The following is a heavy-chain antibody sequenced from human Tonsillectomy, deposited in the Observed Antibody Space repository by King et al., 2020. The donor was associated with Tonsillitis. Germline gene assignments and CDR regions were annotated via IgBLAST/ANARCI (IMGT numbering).Heavy chain of an antibody. CDR2: ISGSGGRT. CDR1: GFTFSSYA. D-gene: IGHD4-17*01. J-gene: IGHJ3*02. V-gene: IGHV3-23*04. CDR3: AKAPCYGDYGDAFDI. Sequence: VQLVESGGGLVEPGGSLRLSCAASGFTFSSYAMSWVRQAPGKGLEWVSTISGSGGRTYYADSVKGRFTISRDNSKNKLYLQMNSLRAEDTAVYYCAKAPCYGDYGDAFDIWGQGTMVTVSS.